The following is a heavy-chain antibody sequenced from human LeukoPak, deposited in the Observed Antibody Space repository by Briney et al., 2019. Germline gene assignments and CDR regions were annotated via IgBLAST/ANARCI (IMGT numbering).Heavy chain of an antibody. D-gene: IGHD5-12*01. CDR3: ARLRQRAPVGSGGYERLFYFEY. CDR1: GDSISSSGFY. J-gene: IGHJ4*02. Sequence: SETLSLTCSVSGDSISSSGFYWGWIRQAPGKGLDWIGSIYYTGSTYYNPSLKSRVLMSVDTSKTQFSLKLSSVTAAGTAVYYCARLRQRAPVGSGGYERLFYFEYWGQGIQVTVSS. CDR2: IYYTGST. V-gene: IGHV4-39*01.